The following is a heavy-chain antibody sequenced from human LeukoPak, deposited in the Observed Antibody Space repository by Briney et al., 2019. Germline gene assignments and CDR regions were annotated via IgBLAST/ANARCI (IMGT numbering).Heavy chain of an antibody. D-gene: IGHD3-3*01. CDR2: INHSGST. Sequence: SETLSLTCAAYGGSFSGYYWSWIRQPPGKGLEWIGEINHSGSTNYNPSLKSRVTISVDTSKNQFSLKLSSVTAADTAVYYCARVVGVTIFGVVIIKNWFDPWGQGTLVTVSS. V-gene: IGHV4-34*01. J-gene: IGHJ5*02. CDR3: ARVVGVTIFGVVIIKNWFDP. CDR1: GGSFSGYY.